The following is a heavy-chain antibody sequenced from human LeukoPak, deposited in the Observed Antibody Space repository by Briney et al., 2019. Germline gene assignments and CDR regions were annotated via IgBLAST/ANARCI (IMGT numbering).Heavy chain of an antibody. CDR3: ARRWNFDY. D-gene: IGHD1-1*01. CDR2: ITTDGSKT. Sequence: HPGGSLRLSCAAFESSFSNSWMHWVRQVPGKGLLWVALITTDGSKTTYAASVRGRFTISRDNAKNTLYLQMNSLRAEDTAVYYCARRWNFDYWGQGTLVTVSS. CDR1: ESSFSNSW. J-gene: IGHJ4*02. V-gene: IGHV3-74*03.